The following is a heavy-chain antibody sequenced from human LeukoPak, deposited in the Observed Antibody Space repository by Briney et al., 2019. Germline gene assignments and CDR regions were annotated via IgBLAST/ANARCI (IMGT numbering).Heavy chain of an antibody. D-gene: IGHD2-15*01. Sequence: GGSLSLSCAATGFTFGSYAMSWVRQAQGKGMEWVSAISGSGGSTYYADSVKGRFTISRDNSKNTLYLQMNSLRAEDTAVYYCAKDDIAYGMDVWGQGTTVTVSS. CDR1: GFTFGSYA. V-gene: IGHV3-23*01. J-gene: IGHJ6*02. CDR3: AKDDIAYGMDV. CDR2: ISGSGGST.